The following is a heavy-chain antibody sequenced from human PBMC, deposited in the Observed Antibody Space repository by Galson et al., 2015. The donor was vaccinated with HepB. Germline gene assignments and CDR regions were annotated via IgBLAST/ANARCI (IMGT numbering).Heavy chain of an antibody. J-gene: IGHJ4*02. CDR3: AREYNYDYGGPAY. D-gene: IGHD4-23*01. Sequence: SVKVSCKASGYTFTSYYMHWVRQAPGQGLEWMGIINPSGGSTSYAQKLQARVTITRDTSASTAYMELSSLTSEDTAVYYCAREYNYDYGGPAYWGQGTLVTVSS. CDR1: GYTFTSYY. CDR2: INPSGGST. V-gene: IGHV1-46*04.